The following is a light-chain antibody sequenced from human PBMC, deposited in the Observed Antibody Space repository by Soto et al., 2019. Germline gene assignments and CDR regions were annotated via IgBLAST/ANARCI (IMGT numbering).Light chain of an antibody. CDR1: QSVASTY. CDR3: QQYAGSPT. J-gene: IGKJ5*01. Sequence: EIVLTQSPGTLSLSPGERATLSCWASQSVASTYLGWYQQKPGQAPRLLIYRASSRATGIPDRFSGSGSGTDFTLTISRLEPEDFALYYCQQYAGSPTFGQGTRLEIK. CDR2: RAS. V-gene: IGKV3-20*01.